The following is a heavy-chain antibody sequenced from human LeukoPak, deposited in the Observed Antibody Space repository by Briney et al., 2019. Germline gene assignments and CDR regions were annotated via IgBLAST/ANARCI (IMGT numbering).Heavy chain of an antibody. CDR1: GGSISSGDYY. J-gene: IGHJ3*02. V-gene: IGHV4-31*03. Sequence: SQTLSLTCTVSGGSISSGDYYWSWIRQHPGKGLEWLGYIYYSGNTYYNPSLKSRVTISVDTSKNQFSLKLSSVTAADTAVYYCARDKSGYSYTDAFDIWGQGTMVTVPS. CDR3: ARDKSGYSYTDAFDI. D-gene: IGHD5-18*01. CDR2: IYYSGNT.